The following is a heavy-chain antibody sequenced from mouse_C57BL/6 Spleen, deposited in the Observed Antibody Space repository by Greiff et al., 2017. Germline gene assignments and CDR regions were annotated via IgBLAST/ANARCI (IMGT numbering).Heavy chain of an antibody. J-gene: IGHJ1*03. D-gene: IGHD2-5*01. CDR3: ARNSKGYFDV. Sequence: VQLQQSGPELVKPGASVNISCKASGYAFSSSWMNWVKQRPGKGLEWIGRIYPGDGDTNYNGKFKGKATLTADKSSSTAYMQLSSLTSEDSAVYFCARNSKGYFDVWGTGTTVPFSS. CDR1: GYAFSSSW. CDR2: IYPGDGDT. V-gene: IGHV1-82*01.